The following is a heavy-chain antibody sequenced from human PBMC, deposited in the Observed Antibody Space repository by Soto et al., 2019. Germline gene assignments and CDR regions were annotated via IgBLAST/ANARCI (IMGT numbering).Heavy chain of an antibody. Sequence: GGSLRLSCAASGFTFDDYAMHWVRQAPGKGLEWVSGISWNSGSIGYADSVKGRFTISRDNAKNSLYLQMNSLRAEDTALYYCAKDKGLRNYYMDVWGKGTTVTVSS. V-gene: IGHV3-9*01. CDR1: GFTFDDYA. J-gene: IGHJ6*03. CDR2: ISWNSGSI. CDR3: AKDKGLRNYYMDV.